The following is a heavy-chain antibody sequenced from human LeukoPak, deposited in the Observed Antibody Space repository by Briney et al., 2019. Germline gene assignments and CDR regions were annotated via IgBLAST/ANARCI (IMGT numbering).Heavy chain of an antibody. D-gene: IGHD3-22*01. Sequence: GGSLRLSCAASGFTVSSNYMSWVRQAPGKGLEWVSVIYSCGSTYYADSVKGRFTISRDNSKNTLYLQMNSLRAEDTAVYYCARGRFNYDSTGYSSFYYWGQGTLVTVSS. J-gene: IGHJ4*02. CDR1: GFTVSSNY. CDR2: IYSCGST. CDR3: ARGRFNYDSTGYSSFYY. V-gene: IGHV3-66*01.